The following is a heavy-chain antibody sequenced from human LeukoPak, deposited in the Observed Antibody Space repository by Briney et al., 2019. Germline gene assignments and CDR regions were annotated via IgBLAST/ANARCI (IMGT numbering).Heavy chain of an antibody. Sequence: TGESLKISCKGSGYRFTSYWIGWVRQMPGKGLEWMGIIYPGDSDTTHSPSFQGQVTISADKSISTAYLQWSSLKASDTAMYYCARQSTAMVFDTFDIWGQGTMVTVSS. J-gene: IGHJ3*02. CDR1: GYRFTSYW. CDR3: ARQSTAMVFDTFDI. V-gene: IGHV5-51*01. CDR2: IYPGDSDT. D-gene: IGHD5-18*01.